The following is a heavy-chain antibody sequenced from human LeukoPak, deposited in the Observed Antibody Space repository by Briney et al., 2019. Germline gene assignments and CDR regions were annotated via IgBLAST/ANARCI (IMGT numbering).Heavy chain of an antibody. V-gene: IGHV5-51*03. CDR2: VYPGDSDA. D-gene: IGHD3-10*01. CDR1: GYSFTNYW. Sequence: GESLKISCKGSGYSFTNYWIAWVRQMPGKGLEWVGIVYPGDSDAKYSPCFQRHVLFAAAKSITTATLQWFTLKASDTAMYSCPRFYYGSGGYPDYWGQGTLVTVSS. J-gene: IGHJ4*02. CDR3: PRFYYGSGGYPDY.